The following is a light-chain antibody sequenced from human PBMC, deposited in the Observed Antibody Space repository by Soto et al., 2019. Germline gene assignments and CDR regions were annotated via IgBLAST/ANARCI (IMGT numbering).Light chain of an antibody. J-gene: IGLJ1*01. CDR1: ISDGGGYKY. V-gene: IGLV2-14*01. Sequence: QSALTQPASVSGSPGQSITISCTGTISDGGGYKYVSWYQQHPGKAPKLMIYEVSNRPSGVSNRFSGSKSGNTASLTISGLQAEDEADYYCSSYTSSNTLDVFGTGTMLTVL. CDR2: EVS. CDR3: SSYTSSNTLDV.